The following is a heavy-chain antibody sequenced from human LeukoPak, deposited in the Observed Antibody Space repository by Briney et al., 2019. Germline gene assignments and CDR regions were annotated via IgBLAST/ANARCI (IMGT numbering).Heavy chain of an antibody. Sequence: ASETLSLTCTVSGASISSSTDYWGWIRQPPGKGLEWIANIYYSGSTYYNPSLKSRVTISVDTSKNQFSLKLSSVTAADTAVYYCAGLIRPGWFDPWGQGTLVTVSS. CDR1: GASISSSTDY. J-gene: IGHJ5*02. CDR3: AGLIRPGWFDP. V-gene: IGHV4-39*01. D-gene: IGHD1-14*01. CDR2: IYYSGST.